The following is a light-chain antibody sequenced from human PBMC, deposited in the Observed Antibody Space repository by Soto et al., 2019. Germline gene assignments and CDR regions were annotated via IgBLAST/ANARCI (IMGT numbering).Light chain of an antibody. V-gene: IGLV1-51*01. J-gene: IGLJ2*01. CDR1: SSNIGNNY. CDR3: GTWDSSLSAVV. Sequence: QSVLTQPPSVSAPPGQKVTISCSGSSSNIGNNYVFWYQQLPGTAPKLLIYDNNKRPSGIPDRFSGSKSGTSATLGITGLQTGDEADYYCGTWDSSLSAVVFGGGTKLTVL. CDR2: DNN.